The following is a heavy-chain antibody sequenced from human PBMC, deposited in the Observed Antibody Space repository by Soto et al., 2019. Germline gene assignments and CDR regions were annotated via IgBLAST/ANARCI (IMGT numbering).Heavy chain of an antibody. Sequence: GGSLRLSCAASGFTFSSYRMSWVRQAPGTGLEWVANIKQDGSEKYYVDSVKGRFTISRDNAKNSLYLQMNSLRDEDTAVYYCARDGRDGYNFYYYYGMDVWGQGTTVTVSS. J-gene: IGHJ6*02. D-gene: IGHD5-12*01. V-gene: IGHV3-7*03. CDR2: IKQDGSEK. CDR1: GFTFSSYR. CDR3: ARDGRDGYNFYYYYGMDV.